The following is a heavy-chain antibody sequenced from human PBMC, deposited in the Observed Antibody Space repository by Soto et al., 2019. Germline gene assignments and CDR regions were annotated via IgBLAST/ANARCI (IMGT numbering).Heavy chain of an antibody. CDR2: ISGSGGST. Sequence: GGSLRLSCAASGFTFSSYAMSWVRQAPGKGLEWVSAISGSGGSTYYADSVKGRFTISRDNSKNTLYLQMNSLRAEDTAVYYCAKVGYYDSSGYLFAYWGQGTLVTVSS. V-gene: IGHV3-23*01. J-gene: IGHJ4*02. CDR3: AKVGYYDSSGYLFAY. D-gene: IGHD3-22*01. CDR1: GFTFSSYA.